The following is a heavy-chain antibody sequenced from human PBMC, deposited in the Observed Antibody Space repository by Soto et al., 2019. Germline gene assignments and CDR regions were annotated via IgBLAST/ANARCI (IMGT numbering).Heavy chain of an antibody. CDR2: IYQGGST. Sequence: SETLSLTCAVSGGSISDSLWWNWVRQPPGKGLEWIGEIYQGGSTHYSPSLKSRVTISIDKSNNQLSLRLTSVTAADTAVYYCAKHSGYYDFDSWGQGTRVTVSS. CDR1: GGSISDSLW. D-gene: IGHD5-12*01. J-gene: IGHJ4*02. V-gene: IGHV4-4*02. CDR3: AKHSGYYDFDS.